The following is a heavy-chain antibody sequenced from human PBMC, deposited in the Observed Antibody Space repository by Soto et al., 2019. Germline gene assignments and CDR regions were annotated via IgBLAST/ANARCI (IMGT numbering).Heavy chain of an antibody. CDR2: IVASGAST. D-gene: IGHD3-22*01. CDR3: AKLPSSGFYYFDY. J-gene: IGHJ4*02. CDR1: GFTFRSYA. V-gene: IGHV3-23*01. Sequence: GGSLRLSCAASGFTFRSYAMNWVRQAPGKGLEWVSGIVASGASTNYADSVKGRFTISRDNSKNTLYLQMNGLRAEDTATYYCAKLPSSGFYYFDYWGQGTPVTVSS.